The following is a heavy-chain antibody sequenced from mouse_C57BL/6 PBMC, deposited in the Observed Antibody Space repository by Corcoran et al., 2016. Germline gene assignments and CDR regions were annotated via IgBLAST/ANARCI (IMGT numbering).Heavy chain of an antibody. V-gene: IGHV9-3*01. D-gene: IGHD1-1*01. CDR1: GYTFTTYG. Sequence: QIQLVQSGPELKKPGETVKISCKASGYTFTTYGMSWVKQAPGKGLKWMGWINTYSGVPTYADDFKGRFAFSLETSASTAYLQINNLKNEDTATYFCARNYYGSSYGYFVVWGTGTTVTVSS. J-gene: IGHJ1*03. CDR2: INTYSGVP. CDR3: ARNYYGSSYGYFVV.